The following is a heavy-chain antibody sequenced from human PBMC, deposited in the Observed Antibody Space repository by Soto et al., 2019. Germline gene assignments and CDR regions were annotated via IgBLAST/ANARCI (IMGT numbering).Heavy chain of an antibody. CDR3: ARGTVGTNPNWLGP. CDR1: GFTVSSSY. D-gene: IGHD1-26*01. V-gene: IGHV3-66*01. Sequence: EVQLVESGGGLVQPGGSLRLSCAASGFTVSSSYLYWVRQAPGKGLEWVSSIYKSGATYYADSVKGRFTISRDNYKSTLFLQMNSLRAEATAVYYCARGTVGTNPNWLGPWGQGTLVTVSS. J-gene: IGHJ5*02. CDR2: IYKSGAT.